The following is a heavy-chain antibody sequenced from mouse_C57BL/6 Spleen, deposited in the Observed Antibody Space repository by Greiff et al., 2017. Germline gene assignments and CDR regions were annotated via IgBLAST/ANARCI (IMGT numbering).Heavy chain of an antibody. CDR2: INYDGSST. J-gene: IGHJ2*01. D-gene: IGHD2-5*01. V-gene: IGHV5-16*01. Sequence: EVKVVESEGGLVQPGSSMKLSCTASGFTFSAYYMAWVRQVPEKGLEWVANINYDGSSTYYLDSLKSRFIISRDNAKNILYLQMSSLKSEDTATYYCAREGHYYSNYGYFDYWGQGTTLTVSS. CDR1: GFTFSAYY. CDR3: AREGHYYSNYGYFDY.